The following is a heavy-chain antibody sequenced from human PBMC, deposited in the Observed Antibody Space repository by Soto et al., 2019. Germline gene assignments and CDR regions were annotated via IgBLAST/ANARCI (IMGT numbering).Heavy chain of an antibody. CDR3: ARLPNKSPQN. J-gene: IGHJ1*01. Sequence: GSLRLSCAASGFTFSEYAMTWVRQAPGKGLVWVSSISNDGSSTSYADPVKGRFTISRDNAKNTLYLQMNSLRAEDTAVYYCARLPNKSPQNWGQGTLVTVSS. CDR2: ISNDGSST. CDR1: GFTFSEYA. V-gene: IGHV3-74*01.